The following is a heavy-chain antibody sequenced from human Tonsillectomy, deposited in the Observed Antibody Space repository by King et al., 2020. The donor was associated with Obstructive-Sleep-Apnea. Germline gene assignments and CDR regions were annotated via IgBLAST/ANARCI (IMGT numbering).Heavy chain of an antibody. D-gene: IGHD1-26*01. V-gene: IGHV1-8*01. CDR3: ARVPVGRWETYFDF. CDR1: GYTFTSYD. Sequence: LVQSGAEVKKPGASVKVSCKASGYTFTSYDINWVRQATGQGLEWMGWMNPNSGNSGYAQKFQGTVTMTRNISISTAYMELSSLRSDDTAVYYCARVPVGRWETYFDFWGQGTLVTVSS. J-gene: IGHJ4*02. CDR2: MNPNSGNS.